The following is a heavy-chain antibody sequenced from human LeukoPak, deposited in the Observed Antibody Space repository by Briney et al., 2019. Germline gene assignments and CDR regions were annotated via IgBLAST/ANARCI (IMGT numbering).Heavy chain of an antibody. CDR3: ARVSGSGVFDI. D-gene: IGHD1-26*01. V-gene: IGHV1-8*01. CDR2: VNPNSGNA. CDR1: GYTFTSYD. Sequence: ASVKVSCKASGYTFTSYDINWVRQATGQGLEWMGWVNPNSGNAGYEQKFQGRVTMTRNTSIRTAYMELSSLRSEDTAVYYCARVSGSGVFDIWGQGTMVTVSS. J-gene: IGHJ3*02.